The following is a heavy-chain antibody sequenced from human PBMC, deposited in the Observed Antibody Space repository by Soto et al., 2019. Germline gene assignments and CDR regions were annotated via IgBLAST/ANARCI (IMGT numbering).Heavy chain of an antibody. D-gene: IGHD3-3*01. CDR3: ARDYSHFWSGYYPFDP. V-gene: IGHV3-33*01. J-gene: IGHJ5*02. CDR2: IWYDGSNK. Sequence: QVQLVESGGGVVQPGRSLRLSCAASGFTFSSYGMHWVRQAPGKGLEWVAVIWYDGSNKYYADSVKGRFTISRDNSKNTLYLQMNSLRAEDTAVYYCARDYSHFWSGYYPFDPWGQGTLVTVSS. CDR1: GFTFSSYG.